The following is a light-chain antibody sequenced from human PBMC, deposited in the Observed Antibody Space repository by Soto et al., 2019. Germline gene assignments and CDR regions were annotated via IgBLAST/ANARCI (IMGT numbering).Light chain of an antibody. CDR2: DAS. Sequence: DIQMTQSPSSLSASVGDRVTITYRASQDINIDLDWYQQKSGKAPRRLISDASSLQNGVPSRFSGSRSGTHFTLTISSLQPEDFATYYCQQHHTYPRTFGQGTKVEVK. CDR1: QDINID. CDR3: QQHHTYPRT. V-gene: IGKV1-17*01. J-gene: IGKJ1*01.